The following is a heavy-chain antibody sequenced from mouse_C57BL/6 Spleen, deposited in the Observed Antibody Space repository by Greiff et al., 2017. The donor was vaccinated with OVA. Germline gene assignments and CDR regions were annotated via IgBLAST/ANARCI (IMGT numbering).Heavy chain of an antibody. CDR3: TPDYYGSSPFAD. V-gene: IGHV14-1*01. D-gene: IGHD1-1*01. CDR2: IDPEDGDT. Sequence: EVQLQQSGAELVRPGASVKLSCTASGFNIKDYYMHWVKQRPEQGLEWIGRIDPEDGDTEYAPKFQGKATMTADTSSNTAYLQLSSLTSEDTAVYYCTPDYYGSSPFADWGQGTLVTVSA. CDR1: GFNIKDYY. J-gene: IGHJ3*01.